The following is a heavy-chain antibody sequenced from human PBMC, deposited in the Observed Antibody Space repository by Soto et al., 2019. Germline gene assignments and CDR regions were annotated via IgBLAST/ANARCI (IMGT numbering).Heavy chain of an antibody. CDR2: IIPVFGTG. V-gene: IGHV1-69*01. CDR1: GGTFSSYF. D-gene: IGHD6-13*01. J-gene: IGHJ6*02. CDR3: ARETPSAAAAYYYYGLDV. Sequence: QVQLVQSGAEVKKAGSSVKVSCKVSGGTFSSYFINWVRQAPGQGLEWVGGIIPVFGTGSYAEKFPGRVTITADESTSTAYMELSRLRSDDTAVYYCARETPSAAAAYYYYGLDVWGQGTTVTVPS.